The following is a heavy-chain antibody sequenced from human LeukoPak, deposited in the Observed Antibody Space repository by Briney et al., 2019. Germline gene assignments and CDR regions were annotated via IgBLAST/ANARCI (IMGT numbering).Heavy chain of an antibody. CDR3: AQIRGNSYGSGYFDL. CDR2: IYYTGST. CDR1: GDSIRNSGYF. Sequence: SETLSLTCTVSGDSIRNSGYFWGWIRQPPGKGLEWIGSIYYTGSTYYNPSLRSRVNISVDTSRNQVSLNLSSVSAADTAVFYCAQIRGNSYGSGYFDLWGQGTLVTVSS. D-gene: IGHD5-18*01. J-gene: IGHJ4*02. V-gene: IGHV4-39*01.